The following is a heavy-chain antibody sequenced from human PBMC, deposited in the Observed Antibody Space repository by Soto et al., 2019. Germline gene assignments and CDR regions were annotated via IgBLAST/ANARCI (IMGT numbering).Heavy chain of an antibody. CDR3: ARDLWGYCGTDCYPLDV. V-gene: IGHV4-30-2*01. D-gene: IGHD2-21*02. CDR2: IYHTGST. CDR1: GDSISSGGYS. Sequence: PSETLSLTCAVSGDSISSGGYSWSWIRQPPGKGLEWIGYIYHTGSTYYNPSFKSRVTISVDTSKNQFSLKLNSVTAADTAVYYCARDLWGYCGTDCYPLDVWGQGTMVTVSS. J-gene: IGHJ6*02.